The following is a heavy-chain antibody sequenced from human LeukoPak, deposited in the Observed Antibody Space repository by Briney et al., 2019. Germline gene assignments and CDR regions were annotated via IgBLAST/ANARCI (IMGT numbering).Heavy chain of an antibody. Sequence: SETLSLTYTVSGGSISGSSYYWGWIRQPPGKGLEWIGSIYYSGSTYYNPSLKSRVTISVDTSKNQFSLKLNSVTATDTAVYYCARLAVIGYYYYGMDVWGQGTTVTVSS. J-gene: IGHJ6*02. V-gene: IGHV4-39*01. CDR2: IYYSGST. CDR3: ARLAVIGYYYYGMDV. D-gene: IGHD6-19*01. CDR1: GGSISGSSYY.